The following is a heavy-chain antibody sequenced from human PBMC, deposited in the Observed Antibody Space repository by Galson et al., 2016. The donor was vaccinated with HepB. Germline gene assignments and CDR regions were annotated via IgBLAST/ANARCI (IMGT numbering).Heavy chain of an antibody. Sequence: SLRLSCAASGFTVSNNYMNWVRQAPGKGLEWVSTIYSAGNTYYADSVKGRFIISRDNSKNTLYLQMNSLRAEDTAVYYCAREGDSGSSHPCYYGMDVWGQGTTVTVAS. CDR1: GFTVSNNY. CDR2: IYSAGNT. D-gene: IGHD3-10*01. V-gene: IGHV3-53*01. J-gene: IGHJ6*02. CDR3: AREGDSGSSHPCYYGMDV.